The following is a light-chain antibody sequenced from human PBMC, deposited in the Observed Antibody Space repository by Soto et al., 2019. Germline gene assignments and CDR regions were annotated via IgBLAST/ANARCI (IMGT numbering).Light chain of an antibody. J-gene: IGKJ5*01. V-gene: IGKV3-20*01. CDR1: QSVSSSY. CDR2: GAS. Sequence: EIVLTQIPGTLSLSPGEKATLSCRASQSVSSSYLAWYQQKPGQAPRLLIYGASSRAAGIPDRFSGSGSGTDFTLTISRLEPEDFAVYYCQQYGNSPITFGQGTRLEIK. CDR3: QQYGNSPIT.